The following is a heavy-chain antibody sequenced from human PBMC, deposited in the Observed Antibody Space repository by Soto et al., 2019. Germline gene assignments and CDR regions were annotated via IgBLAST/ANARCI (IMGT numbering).Heavy chain of an antibody. CDR3: ARARLLWFGEFSGPYYYYYNGMDV. V-gene: IGHV4-34*01. J-gene: IGHJ6*02. CDR2: INHSGSN. D-gene: IGHD3-10*01. Sequence: SQELRLRYSGSGGMSRPCNESLIRHPPGKKQKWIGEINHSGSNNYNPSLKSRVTISVDTSKNQFSLKLSSVTAADTAVYYCARARLLWFGEFSGPYYYYYNGMDVWGQGTTVT. CDR1: GGMSRPCN.